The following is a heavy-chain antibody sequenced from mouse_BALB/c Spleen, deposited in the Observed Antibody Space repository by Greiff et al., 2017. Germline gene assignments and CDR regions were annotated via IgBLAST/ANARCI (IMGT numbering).Heavy chain of an antibody. J-gene: IGHJ4*01. CDR3: ARGRNYDAIDY. CDR2: IYPGNVNT. CDR1: GYTFTSYY. Sequence: VQRVESGPELVKPGASVRISCKASGYTFTSYYIHWVKQRPGQGLEWIGWIYPGNVNTKYNEKFKGKATLTADKSSSTAYMQLSSLTSEDSAVYFCARGRNYDAIDYWGQGTSVTVSS. V-gene: IGHV1S56*01. D-gene: IGHD2-1*01.